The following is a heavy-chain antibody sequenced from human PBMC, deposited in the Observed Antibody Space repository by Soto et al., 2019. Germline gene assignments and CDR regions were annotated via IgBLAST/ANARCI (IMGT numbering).Heavy chain of an antibody. Sequence: QVQLVESGGGVVQPGRSLRLSCAASGFTFNSYGMHWVRQAPGKGLEWVVVISFDGRNTYYADSVKGRFTISRDNSKNSLYLNKICMRDEDRAVYYCAKQAGSGSYYTVDPGGHFVFWGKGTLVNVSS. CDR1: GFTFNSYG. CDR2: ISFDGRNT. D-gene: IGHD3-10*01. J-gene: IGHJ4*02. V-gene: IGHV3-30*18. CDR3: AKQAGSGSYYTVDPGGHFVF.